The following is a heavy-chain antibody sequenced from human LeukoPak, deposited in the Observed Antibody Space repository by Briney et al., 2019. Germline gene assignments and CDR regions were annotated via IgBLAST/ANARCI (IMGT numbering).Heavy chain of an antibody. J-gene: IGHJ4*02. CDR1: GGSISSSSYY. CDR3: ARGIESYGDYGY. V-gene: IGHV4-39*07. Sequence: KPPETLSLTCTASGGSISSSSYYWGWIRQPPGKGLEWIGSIYYSGSTYYNPSLKSRVTISVDTSKNQFSLKLSSLTAADTAIYYCARGIESYGDYGYWGQGILVTVSS. CDR2: IYYSGST. D-gene: IGHD4-17*01.